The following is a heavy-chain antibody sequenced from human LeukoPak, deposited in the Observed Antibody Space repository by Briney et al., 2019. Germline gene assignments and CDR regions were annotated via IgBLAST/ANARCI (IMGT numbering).Heavy chain of an antibody. D-gene: IGHD3-3*01. Sequence: ASVKVSCKASGYTFTSYAMHWVRQAPGQRLEWMGWVNAGNGNTKYSQKFQGRVTMTRDTSTSTVYMELSSLRSEDTAVYYCARDLSIFGVASQGYWGQGTLVTVSS. CDR2: VNAGNGNT. CDR1: GYTFTSYA. CDR3: ARDLSIFGVASQGY. J-gene: IGHJ4*02. V-gene: IGHV1-3*01.